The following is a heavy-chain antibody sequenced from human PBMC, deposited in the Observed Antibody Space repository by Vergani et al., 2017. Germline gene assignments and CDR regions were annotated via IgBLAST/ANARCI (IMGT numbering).Heavy chain of an antibody. Sequence: QVQLQESGPGLVKPSQTLSLTCTVSGGSISSGSYYWSWIRQPAGKGLEWIGRIYTSGSTNYNPSLKSRVTISVDTSKNQFSLKLSSVTAADTAVYYCARVASLGMVRGERFWFDPWGQGTLVTVSS. CDR2: IYTSGST. CDR1: GGSISSGSYY. D-gene: IGHD3-10*01. J-gene: IGHJ5*02. V-gene: IGHV4-61*02. CDR3: ARVASLGMVRGERFWFDP.